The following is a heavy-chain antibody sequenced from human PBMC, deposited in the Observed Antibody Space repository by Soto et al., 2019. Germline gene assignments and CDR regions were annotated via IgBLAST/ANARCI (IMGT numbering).Heavy chain of an antibody. CDR2: INAGNGNT. D-gene: IGHD3-10*01. V-gene: IGHV1-3*01. Sequence: ASVKVSCKVSGYTFTSYAMHWVRQAPGQRLEWMGWINAGNGNTKYSQKFQGRVTITRDTSASTAYMELSSLRSEDTAVYYCARDGDYYGSGSYYNNLDCWGQGTLVTVSS. CDR1: GYTFTSYA. CDR3: ARDGDYYGSGSYYNNLDC. J-gene: IGHJ4*02.